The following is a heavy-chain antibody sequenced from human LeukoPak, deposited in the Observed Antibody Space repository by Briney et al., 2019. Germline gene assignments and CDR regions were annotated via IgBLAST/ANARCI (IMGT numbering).Heavy chain of an antibody. CDR2: INQDGNEK. Sequence: GGSLRLSCAASGFTFRNYWMSWVRQAPGKGLEWVTNINQDGNEKYYVDSVKGRFTISRDNAKNSLYLQMSSLRSEDTAVYYCARADYDFWSGVKTLPDRYYMDVWGKGTTVTVSS. CDR3: ARADYDFWSGVKTLPDRYYMDV. V-gene: IGHV3-7*03. D-gene: IGHD3-3*01. J-gene: IGHJ6*03. CDR1: GFTFRNYW.